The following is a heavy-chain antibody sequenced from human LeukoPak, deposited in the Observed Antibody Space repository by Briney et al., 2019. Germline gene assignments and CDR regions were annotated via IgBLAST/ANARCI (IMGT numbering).Heavy chain of an antibody. D-gene: IGHD3-22*01. J-gene: IGHJ6*03. V-gene: IGHV4-30-4*03. Sequence: SQTLSLTCTVSGGSISSGDYYWSWIRQPPGKGLEWIGYIYYSGSTYYNPSLKSRVTISVDTSKNQFSLKLSSVTAADTAVYYWAVDNDSTGYYFSMDVWGKGTTVTVSS. CDR2: IYYSGST. CDR3: AVDNDSTGYYFSMDV. CDR1: GGSISSGDYY.